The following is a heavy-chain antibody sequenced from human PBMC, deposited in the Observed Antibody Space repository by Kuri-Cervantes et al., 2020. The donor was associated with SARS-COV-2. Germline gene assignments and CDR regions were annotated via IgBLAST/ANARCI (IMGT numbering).Heavy chain of an antibody. CDR2: IYPGDSDT. CDR3: ARFYTYYDFWSGYRTDDAFDI. V-gene: IGHV5-51*01. Sequence: GGSLRLSCKGSGYSFTSYWIGWVRQMPGKGLEWMGIIYPGDSDTRYSPSSQGQVTISADKSISTAYLQWSSLKASDTAMYYCARFYTYYDFWSGYRTDDAFDIWGQGTMVTVSS. J-gene: IGHJ3*02. CDR1: GYSFTSYW. D-gene: IGHD3-3*01.